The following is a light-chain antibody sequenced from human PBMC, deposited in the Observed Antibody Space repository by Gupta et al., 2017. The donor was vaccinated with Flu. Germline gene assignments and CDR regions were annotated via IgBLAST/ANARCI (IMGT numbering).Light chain of an antibody. CDR1: QGVGKY. CDR3: QQANSFPIT. CDR2: TTS. J-gene: IGKJ5*01. V-gene: IGKV1-12*01. Sequence: GDRVTITGRASQGVGKYLAWYQQRPGKAPNLLIYTTSDLQAGVPSRFSGSGSGTDFTLTISSLQPEDSATYYCQQANSFPITFGQGTRLEIK.